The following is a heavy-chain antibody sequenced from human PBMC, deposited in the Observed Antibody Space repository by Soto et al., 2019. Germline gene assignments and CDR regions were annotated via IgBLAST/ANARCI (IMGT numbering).Heavy chain of an antibody. CDR2: IYYTGST. CDR3: ARIEMASIK. V-gene: IGHV4-31*03. CDR1: CASIRSGGYY. Sequence: SDTLSLTCSVSCASIRSGGYYWSWLRQSPGKGLEWIGHIYYTGSTFYSPSLKSRLTISLDTSKNQFSLDLRSVTAADTAMYYCARIEMASIKWGRGTLVTVSS. J-gene: IGHJ4*02.